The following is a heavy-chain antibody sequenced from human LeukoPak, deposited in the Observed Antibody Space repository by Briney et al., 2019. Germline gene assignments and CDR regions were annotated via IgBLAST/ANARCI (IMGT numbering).Heavy chain of an antibody. J-gene: IGHJ4*02. Sequence: PGGSLRLPCAASGFTFNSYAMHWVRQAPGKGLEWVAVISYDGSNKYYADSVKGRFTISRDNSKNTLYLQMNSLRAEDTAVYYCARGDLGYCSSTSCYTGINFDYWGQGTLVTVSS. CDR1: GFTFNSYA. CDR3: ARGDLGYCSSTSCYTGINFDY. V-gene: IGHV3-30-3*01. D-gene: IGHD2-2*02. CDR2: ISYDGSNK.